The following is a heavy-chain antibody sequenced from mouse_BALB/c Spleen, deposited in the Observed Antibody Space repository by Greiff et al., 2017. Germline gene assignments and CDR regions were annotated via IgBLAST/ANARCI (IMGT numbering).Heavy chain of an antibody. CDR1: GFSLTSYG. V-gene: IGHV2-9*02. J-gene: IGHJ4*01. CDR2: IWAGGST. Sequence: VMLVESGPGLVAPSQSLSITCTVSGFSLTSYGVHWVRQPPGKGLEWLGVIWAGGSTNYNSALMSRLSISKDNSKSQVFLKMNSLQTDDTAMYYCARDRGAYGNYGYAMDYWGQGTSVTVSS. CDR3: ARDRGAYGNYGYAMDY. D-gene: IGHD2-1*01.